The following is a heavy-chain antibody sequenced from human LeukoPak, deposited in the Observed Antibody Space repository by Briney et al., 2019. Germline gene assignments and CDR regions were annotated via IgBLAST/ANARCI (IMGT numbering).Heavy chain of an antibody. Sequence: ASVKVSCKASGYTFTGYYMHWVRQAPGQELEWMGWVNPNSGGTNYAQKFQGRVTMTRDTSISTAYMELSRLRSDDTAVYYCARARKLLWFRELGPNWFDPWGQGTLVTVSS. J-gene: IGHJ5*02. V-gene: IGHV1-2*02. D-gene: IGHD3-10*01. CDR2: VNPNSGGT. CDR3: ARARKLLWFRELGPNWFDP. CDR1: GYTFTGYY.